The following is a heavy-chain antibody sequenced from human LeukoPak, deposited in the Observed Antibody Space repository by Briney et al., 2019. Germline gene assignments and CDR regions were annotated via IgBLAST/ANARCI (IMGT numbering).Heavy chain of an antibody. V-gene: IGHV3-7*01. CDR2: IKQDGSEK. D-gene: IGHD2-2*01. CDR1: GFTFSSYW. Sequence: GGSLRLSCAASGFTFSSYWMSWVRQAPGKGLEWVANIKQDGSEKYYVDSVKGRFTISRDNAKNTLCLQMNSLRAEDTAVYYCARVSVVPAAGYWYFDLWGRGTLVTVSS. J-gene: IGHJ2*01. CDR3: ARVSVVPAAGYWYFDL.